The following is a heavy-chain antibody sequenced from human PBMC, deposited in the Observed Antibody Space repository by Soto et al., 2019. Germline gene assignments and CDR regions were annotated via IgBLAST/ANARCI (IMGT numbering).Heavy chain of an antibody. Sequence: QVQLVQSGAEVKKPGASVKVSCKASGYTFTSYDINWVRQATGQGLEWMGWMNPNSGNTGYAQKFQGRVTMTRNTSISTAYMELSSLRSEDTAVYYCASLMSSGYYYGMDVWGQGTTVTVSS. V-gene: IGHV1-8*01. CDR3: ASLMSSGYYYGMDV. J-gene: IGHJ6*02. D-gene: IGHD3-10*01. CDR1: GYTFTSYD. CDR2: MNPNSGNT.